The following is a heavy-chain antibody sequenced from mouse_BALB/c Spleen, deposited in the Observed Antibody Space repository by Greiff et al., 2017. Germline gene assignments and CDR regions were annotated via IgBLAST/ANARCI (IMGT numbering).Heavy chain of an antibody. D-gene: IGHD3-1*01. Sequence: EVMLVESGGGLVKPGGSLKLSCAASGFTFSSFGMHWVRQAPEKGLEWVAYISSGSSTIYYADTVKGRFTISRDNPKNTLFLQMTSLRSEDTAMYYCARSTGFHYAMDYWGQGTSVTVSS. J-gene: IGHJ4*01. CDR3: ARSTGFHYAMDY. CDR2: ISSGSSTI. CDR1: GFTFSSFG. V-gene: IGHV5-17*02.